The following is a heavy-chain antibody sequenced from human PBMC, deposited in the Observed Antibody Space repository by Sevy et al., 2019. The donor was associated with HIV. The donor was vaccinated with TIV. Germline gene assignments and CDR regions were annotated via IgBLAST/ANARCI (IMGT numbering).Heavy chain of an antibody. CDR3: NRVRTPAFVIYNSYYYYMDI. CDR2: IKSQSDGWTI. D-gene: IGHD3-3*02. Sequence: GGSLRLSCAASGFPFTYAWMSWVRQVPGKGLEWLGHIKSQSDGWTIEYVAPVQGRFTNSRDDSKNMFFLQMNSLKTEDIGMYYCNRVRTPAFVIYNSYYYYMDIWGKGTTVTVSS. V-gene: IGHV3-15*01. CDR1: GFPFTYAW. J-gene: IGHJ6*03.